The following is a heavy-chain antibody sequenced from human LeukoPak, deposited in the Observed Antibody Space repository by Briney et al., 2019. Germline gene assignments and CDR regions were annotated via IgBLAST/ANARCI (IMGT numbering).Heavy chain of an antibody. V-gene: IGHV3-30-3*01. CDR2: ISYDGSNK. CDR3: ARVRPSGSSGYYYYYGMDV. J-gene: IGHJ6*02. Sequence: GGSLRLSCAASGFTFSSYAMHWVRQAPGKGLEGVAVISYDGSNKYYADSVKGRFTISRDNSKNTLYLQMNSLRAEDTAVYYCARVRPSGSSGYYYYYGMDVWGQGTTVTVSS. D-gene: IGHD3-22*01. CDR1: GFTFSSYA.